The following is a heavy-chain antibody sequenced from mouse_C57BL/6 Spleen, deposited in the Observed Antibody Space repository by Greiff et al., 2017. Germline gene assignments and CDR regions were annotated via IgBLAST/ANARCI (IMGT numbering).Heavy chain of an antibody. Sequence: QVQLQQPGAELVKPGASVKLSCKASGYTFPSYWMPWVKQRPGRGLEWIGRIDPNGGGTKYNEKFKSKATLTVDKPSSTAYMQLSSRTSEESAVYYCARDGYYIGGYFDYWGQGTTLTVSS. CDR1: GYTFPSYW. V-gene: IGHV1-72*01. D-gene: IGHD2-3*01. J-gene: IGHJ2*01. CDR3: ARDGYYIGGYFDY. CDR2: IDPNGGGT.